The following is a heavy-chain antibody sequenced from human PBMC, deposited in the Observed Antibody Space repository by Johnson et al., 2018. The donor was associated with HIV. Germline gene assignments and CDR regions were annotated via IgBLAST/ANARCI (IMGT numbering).Heavy chain of an antibody. J-gene: IGHJ3*02. CDR3: ARYSGAFDI. D-gene: IGHD2-21*01. CDR2: IKQDGSEK. Sequence: VQLVESGGGLVQPGGSLRLSCVDSGVSFSSYWMSWVRQAPGKGLEWVANIKQDGSEKTYVDSVKGRFTISRDNAKKSLYLQMNSLRAEDTAVYYCARYSGAFDIWGQGTMVTISS. CDR1: GVSFSSYW. V-gene: IGHV3-7*02.